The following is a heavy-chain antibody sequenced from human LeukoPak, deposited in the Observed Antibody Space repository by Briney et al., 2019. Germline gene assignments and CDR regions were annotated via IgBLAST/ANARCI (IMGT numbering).Heavy chain of an antibody. CDR2: ISYDGSNK. CDR3: AKGSPPYYDILTGYYNVPYFDY. CDR1: GFTFSSYA. Sequence: GRSLRLSCAASGFTFSSYAMHWVRQAPGKGLEWVAVISYDGSNKYYADSVKGRFTISRDNSKNTLYLQMNSLRAEDTAVYYCAKGSPPYYDILTGYYNVPYFDYWGQGTLVTVSS. J-gene: IGHJ4*02. D-gene: IGHD3-9*01. V-gene: IGHV3-30-3*01.